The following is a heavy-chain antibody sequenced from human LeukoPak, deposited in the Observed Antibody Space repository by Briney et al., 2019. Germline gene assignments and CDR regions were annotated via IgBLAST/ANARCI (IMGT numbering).Heavy chain of an antibody. V-gene: IGHV3-33*01. Sequence: PGRSLRLSCAASGLTFRNHGMHWVRQAPGKGLEWVAVIWYDGSNAYYADSVKGRFTISRDNSRNTLYLQMDSLRADDTAVYYCARDIGARRLDYWGQGTPVTVSS. CDR3: ARDIGARRLDY. J-gene: IGHJ4*02. CDR1: GLTFRNHG. CDR2: IWYDGSNA. D-gene: IGHD6-6*01.